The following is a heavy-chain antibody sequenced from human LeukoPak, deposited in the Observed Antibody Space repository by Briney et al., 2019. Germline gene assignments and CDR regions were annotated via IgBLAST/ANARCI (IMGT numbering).Heavy chain of an antibody. D-gene: IGHD3-10*01. V-gene: IGHV4-39*01. CDR2: IYSGST. CDR1: GGSISSSLYY. Sequence: KPPETLSLTCTVSGGSISSSLYYWGWIRQPPGKGLEWIGSIYSGSTYYNPSLKSRVIISVDTSENQFSLKLSSVTAAVTAVYYCARSPMIRGVMGWFDPWGQGTLVTVSS. CDR3: ARSPMIRGVMGWFDP. J-gene: IGHJ5*02.